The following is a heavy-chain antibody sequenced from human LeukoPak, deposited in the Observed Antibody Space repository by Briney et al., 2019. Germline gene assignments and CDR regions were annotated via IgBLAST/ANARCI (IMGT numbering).Heavy chain of an antibody. V-gene: IGHV3-23*01. Sequence: GGSLRLSCATSGFPFSDFSMSWVRQAPGRGLEWISTTNSGGTSTYYAESVKGRFAISRDNSKNTLYLQMSSLRVEDTAVYYCAKQSYARSLGEGGPGTLVSVSS. CDR3: AKQSYARSLGE. D-gene: IGHD2-8*01. CDR2: TNSGGTST. J-gene: IGHJ4*02. CDR1: GFPFSDFS.